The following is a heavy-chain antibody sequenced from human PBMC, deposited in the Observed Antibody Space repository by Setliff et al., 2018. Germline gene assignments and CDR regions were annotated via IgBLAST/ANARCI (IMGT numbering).Heavy chain of an antibody. CDR3: ARHDKRYYYDSSGYYLDAFDI. CDR2: VYYSGST. Sequence: SETLSLTCAVSDYSISSGYYWGCSRQPPGKGLEWMGSVYYSGSTYYNPSLKSRVTISIDTSKNQFSLKLGSVTAADTAVYFCARHDKRYYYDSSGYYLDAFDIWGQGTMVTVSS. V-gene: IGHV4-38-2*01. D-gene: IGHD3-22*01. J-gene: IGHJ3*02. CDR1: DYSISSGYY.